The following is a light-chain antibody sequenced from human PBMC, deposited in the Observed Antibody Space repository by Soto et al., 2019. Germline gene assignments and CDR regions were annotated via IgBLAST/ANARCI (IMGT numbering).Light chain of an antibody. J-gene: IGKJ1*01. Sequence: DVQMTQSPSSLSASVGDRVTITCRASQDVSNYLAWYQQKPGKVPKLLIYAASTLQSGVPSRFSGSGSGTDFTLTISSLQPEDVATYYCQNYNGPPWTFGQGTRVEIK. V-gene: IGKV1-27*01. CDR3: QNYNGPPWT. CDR1: QDVSNY. CDR2: AAS.